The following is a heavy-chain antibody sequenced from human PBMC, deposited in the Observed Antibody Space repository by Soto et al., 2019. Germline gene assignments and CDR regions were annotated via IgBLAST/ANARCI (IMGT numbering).Heavy chain of an antibody. CDR2: ISSYGGST. Sequence: SGGSPRPSFATPGFTFHSYAMHWVPPAPGKGLEYVSAISSYGGSTYYANSVKGRFTISRDNSKNTLYLQMGSLRAEDMAVYYCARDPDSSGYYYFDYWGQGTLVTVSS. CDR1: GFTFHSYA. J-gene: IGHJ4*02. V-gene: IGHV3-64*01. D-gene: IGHD3-22*01. CDR3: ARDPDSSGYYYFDY.